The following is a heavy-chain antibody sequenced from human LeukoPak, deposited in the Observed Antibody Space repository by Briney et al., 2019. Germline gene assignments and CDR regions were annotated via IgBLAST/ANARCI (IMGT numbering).Heavy chain of an antibody. Sequence: ASVKVSCKASRYRFTSYDINWVRQATGQGLEWMGWMNPTSGYTGYAQKIQGRVTMTRDTSISTAYMELSGLRFDDTTVYYCARVDGPIDYWGQGTLVTVSS. CDR2: MNPTSGYT. J-gene: IGHJ4*02. CDR3: ARVDGPIDY. V-gene: IGHV1-8*01. CDR1: RYRFTSYD. D-gene: IGHD2-15*01.